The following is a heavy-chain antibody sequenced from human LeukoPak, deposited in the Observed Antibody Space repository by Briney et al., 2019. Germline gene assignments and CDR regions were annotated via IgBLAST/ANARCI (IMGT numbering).Heavy chain of an antibody. Sequence: GASVKVSCKASGYTCTNYAISWVRQAPGQGLEWMGWVSAYNGDTRYAQNLQGRLTMTTETSTSTAYMELRSLRSDDTAMYHCARFSLGAAAAGFDPWGQGTLVTFSS. CDR1: GYTCTNYA. CDR3: ARFSLGAAAAGFDP. D-gene: IGHD6-13*01. J-gene: IGHJ5*02. V-gene: IGHV1-18*01. CDR2: VSAYNGDT.